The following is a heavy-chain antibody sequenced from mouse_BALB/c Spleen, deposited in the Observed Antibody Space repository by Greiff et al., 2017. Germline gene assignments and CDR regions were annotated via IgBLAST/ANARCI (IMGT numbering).Heavy chain of an antibody. Sequence: DVKLQESGPGLVKPSQSLSLTCSVTGYSITSGYYWNWIRQFPGNKLEWMGYISYDGSNNYNPSLKNRISITRDTSKNQFFLKLNSVTTEDTATYYCARGWDGSDYWGQGTTLTVSS. CDR3: ARGWDGSDY. J-gene: IGHJ2*01. D-gene: IGHD4-1*01. V-gene: IGHV3-6*02. CDR2: ISYDGSN. CDR1: GYSITSGYY.